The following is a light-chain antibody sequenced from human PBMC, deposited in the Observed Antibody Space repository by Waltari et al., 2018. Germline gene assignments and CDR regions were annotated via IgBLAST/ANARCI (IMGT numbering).Light chain of an antibody. Sequence: YVLTQPPSVSVAPGQPARIICEGDWLGRKNVHWYRQKSGQAPVLVVYYNDVRPSGVPERFSASNSGDTATLTIGRAEAGDEADYYCQVWDSVTDHLVFGGGTKVTVL. CDR1: WLGRKN. CDR2: YND. CDR3: QVWDSVTDHLV. J-gene: IGLJ2*01. V-gene: IGLV3-21*02.